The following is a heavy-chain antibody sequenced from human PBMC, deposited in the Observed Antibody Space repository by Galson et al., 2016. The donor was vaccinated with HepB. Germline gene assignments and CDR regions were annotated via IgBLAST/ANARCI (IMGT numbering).Heavy chain of an antibody. Sequence: SVKLSCKASGGTFSNYAISWVRQAPGQGLEWMEGIIRIFGTANYAQTFQGRVTITADESTSTAYMELSSLRSEDTAVYYCARGGRTVTAYWYFDLWGRGTLVTVSS. CDR3: ARGGRTVTAYWYFDL. J-gene: IGHJ2*01. V-gene: IGHV1-69*13. CDR2: IIRIFGTA. CDR1: GGTFSNYA. D-gene: IGHD4-11*01.